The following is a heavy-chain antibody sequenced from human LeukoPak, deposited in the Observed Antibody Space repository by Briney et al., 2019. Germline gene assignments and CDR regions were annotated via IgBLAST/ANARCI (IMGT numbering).Heavy chain of an antibody. Sequence: GSLRLSCVASGFTFSSYEMNWVRQSPGKGLEWIGEMYHTGSSNYNPSLKSRVTISVDKSKNQFSLRLSSVTAADTAVYYCSRLYGDYGWFDPWGQGTLVTVSS. V-gene: IGHV4-4*02. CDR2: MYHTGSS. CDR3: SRLYGDYGWFDP. J-gene: IGHJ5*02. D-gene: IGHD4-17*01. CDR1: GFTFSSYEM.